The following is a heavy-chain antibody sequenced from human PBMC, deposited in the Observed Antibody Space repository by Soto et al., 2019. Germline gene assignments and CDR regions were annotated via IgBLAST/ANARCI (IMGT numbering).Heavy chain of an antibody. CDR2: INPSGGST. Sequence: ASVKVSCKASGYTFTSYYMHWGRQAPGQGLEWMGIINPSGGSTSYAQKFQGRVTMTRDTSTSAVYMERSSLRSEDTAVYYCARTEGYSYGYWYFDLWVRGTLVTVSS. V-gene: IGHV1-46*03. CDR1: GYTFTSYY. J-gene: IGHJ2*01. CDR3: ARTEGYSYGYWYFDL. D-gene: IGHD5-18*01.